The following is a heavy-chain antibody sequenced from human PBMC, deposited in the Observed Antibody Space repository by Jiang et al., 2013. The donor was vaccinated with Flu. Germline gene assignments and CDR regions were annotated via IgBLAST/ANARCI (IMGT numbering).Heavy chain of an antibody. CDR2: IYTSGST. D-gene: IGHD2-2*01. CDR3: ARDLYCSSSSCYYNNRDDAFDI. Sequence: GPGLVKPSQTLSLTCAVSGGSISNGSYYWSWIRQPAGKGLEWIGRIYTSGSTNYNPSLKSRVTISIDTSKNQFSLNLSSVTAADTAVYYCARDLYCSSSSCYYNNRDDAFDIWGQGRWSPSLQ. V-gene: IGHV4-61*02. J-gene: IGHJ3*02. CDR1: GGSISNGSYY.